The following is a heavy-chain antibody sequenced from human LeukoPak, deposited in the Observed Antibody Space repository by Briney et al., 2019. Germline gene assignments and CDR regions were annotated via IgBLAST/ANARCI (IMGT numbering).Heavy chain of an antibody. Sequence: PSETLSLTCTVSGGSISSGGYYWSWIRQHPGKGLEWIGYIYYSGSTYYNPSLKSRVTISVDTSKNQFSLKLSSVTAADTAVYYCARQSSTIAVAGTFDYWGQGTLVTVSS. V-gene: IGHV4-31*03. J-gene: IGHJ4*02. CDR3: ARQSSTIAVAGTFDY. D-gene: IGHD6-19*01. CDR2: IYYSGST. CDR1: GGSISSGGYY.